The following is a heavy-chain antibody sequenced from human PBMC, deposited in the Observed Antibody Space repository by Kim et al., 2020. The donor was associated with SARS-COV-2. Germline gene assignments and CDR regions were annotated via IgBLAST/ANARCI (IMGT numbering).Heavy chain of an antibody. D-gene: IGHD2-2*01. J-gene: IGHJ6*03. CDR1: GFTFSNAW. CDR3: TTVVPAATYYMDV. CDR2: IKSKTDGGTT. V-gene: IGHV3-15*01. Sequence: GGSLRLSCAASGFTFSNAWMSWVRQAPGKGLEWVGRIKSKTDGGTTDYAAPGKGRFTISRDDSKNTLYLQMNSLKTEDTAVYYCTTVVPAATYYMDVWGKGTTVTVSS.